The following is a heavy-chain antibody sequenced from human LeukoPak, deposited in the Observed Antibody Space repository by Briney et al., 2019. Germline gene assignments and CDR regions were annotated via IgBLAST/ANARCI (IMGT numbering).Heavy chain of an antibody. J-gene: IGHJ3*02. CDR2: ISRTGSTT. CDR3: APSRYCCGCDCYSLAFDI. V-gene: IGHV3-64*01. CDR1: GFTFSNYF. D-gene: IGHD2-15*01. Sequence: PGGSLRLSCAASGFTFSNYFMHWVRQAPGKGLEYFSAISRTGSTTYYTNSVKGGFTISRDNSKNTLYLQMGSLRAEDMAVYYCAPSRYCCGCDCYSLAFDIWGQGTMVTVAS.